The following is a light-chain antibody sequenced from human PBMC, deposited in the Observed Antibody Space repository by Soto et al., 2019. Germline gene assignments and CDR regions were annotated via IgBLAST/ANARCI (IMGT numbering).Light chain of an antibody. V-gene: IGLV3-25*02. J-gene: IGLJ3*02. CDR1: SFPKQY. CDR2: KDT. CDR3: QSRDNTAPPRLL. Sequence: SYELTQSPSVSVSPGQTARSTCSGDSFPKQYAFWYQQKPGQAPLLVIYKDTERPSGVPERFSGSTSGTTVTLTISAVEAEDEADYYCQSRDNTAPPRLLFGGGTKLPVL.